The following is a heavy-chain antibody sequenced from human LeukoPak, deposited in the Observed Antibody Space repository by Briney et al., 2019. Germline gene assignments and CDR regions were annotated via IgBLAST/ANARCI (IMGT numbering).Heavy chain of an antibody. CDR2: IWYDGSDK. V-gene: IGHV3-33*08. J-gene: IGHJ4*02. CDR1: GFTFSSYA. Sequence: GGSLRLSCSASGFTFSSYAMHWVRQAPGKGLEWVAVIWYDGSDKYYADSVKGRFTISRDNSKNTLYLQMNSLRAEDTAVYYCARPFGGSGWYYDYWGQGTLVTVSS. CDR3: ARPFGGSGWYYDY. D-gene: IGHD6-19*01.